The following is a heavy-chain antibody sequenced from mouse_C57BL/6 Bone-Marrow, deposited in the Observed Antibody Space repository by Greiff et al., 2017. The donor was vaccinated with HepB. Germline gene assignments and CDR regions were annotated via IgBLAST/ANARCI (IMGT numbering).Heavy chain of an antibody. J-gene: IGHJ1*03. Sequence: EVHLVESGGGLVKPGGSLKLSCAASGFTFSDYGMHWVRQAPEKGLEWVAYISSGSSTIYYADTVKGRFTISSDNAKNTLFLQMTSLRSGDTAMYYCARLDYYGSSYGYFDVWGTGTTVTVSS. CDR2: ISSGSSTI. CDR3: ARLDYYGSSYGYFDV. V-gene: IGHV5-17*01. D-gene: IGHD1-1*01. CDR1: GFTFSDYG.